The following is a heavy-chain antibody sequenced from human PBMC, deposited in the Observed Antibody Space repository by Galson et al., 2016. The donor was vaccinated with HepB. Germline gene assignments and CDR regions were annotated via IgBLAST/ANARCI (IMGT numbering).Heavy chain of an antibody. V-gene: IGHV4-34*01. Sequence: ETLSLTCAVYGGSFSGYYWSWIRQPPGKGLEWIGEINHSGSTNYNPSPKSRVTISVDTFKNQFSLKLSSVTAADTAVYYCARGDNPDYGDYASAYYYMDVWGKGTTVTVSS. D-gene: IGHD4-17*01. CDR1: GGSFSGYY. CDR2: INHSGST. J-gene: IGHJ6*03. CDR3: ARGDNPDYGDYASAYYYMDV.